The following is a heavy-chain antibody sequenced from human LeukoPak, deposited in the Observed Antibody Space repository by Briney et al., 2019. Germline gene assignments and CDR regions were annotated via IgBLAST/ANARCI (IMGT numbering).Heavy chain of an antibody. V-gene: IGHV1-24*01. CDR2: FDPEDGET. Sequence: GASVKVSCKVSGYTLTELSMHWVRQAPGKGLEWMGGFDPEDGETIYAQKFQGRVTMTEDTSTDTAYMELSSLRSEDTAVYYCTTDISTVTTFFDYWGQGTLVTVSS. J-gene: IGHJ4*02. CDR1: GYTLTELS. CDR3: TTDISTVTTFFDY. D-gene: IGHD4-17*01.